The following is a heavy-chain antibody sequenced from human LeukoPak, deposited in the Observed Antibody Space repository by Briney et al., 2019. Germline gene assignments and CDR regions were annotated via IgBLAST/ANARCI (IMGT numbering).Heavy chain of an antibody. Sequence: SGRSLRLSCAASGFTFDDYAMHWVRQAPGKGLEWVSGISWNSGSIGYADSVKGRFTISRDNAKNSLYLQMNSLRAEDTALYYCAKDYYYDSSGYYGYYFDYWGQGTLVTVSS. CDR1: GFTFDDYA. CDR3: AKDYYYDSSGYYGYYFDY. J-gene: IGHJ4*02. V-gene: IGHV3-9*01. CDR2: ISWNSGSI. D-gene: IGHD3-22*01.